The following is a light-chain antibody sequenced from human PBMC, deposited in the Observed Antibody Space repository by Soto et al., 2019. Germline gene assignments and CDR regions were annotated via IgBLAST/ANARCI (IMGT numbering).Light chain of an antibody. J-gene: IGLJ2*01. CDR2: RDN. CDR1: NIGSKS. Sequence: SYELTQPLSVSVALGQTARITCGGSNIGSKSVHWYQQKPGQAPLMVIYRDNNPPSGIPEQFSGSNSGNTATLTISRAQAGDEADYYCQVWDSHVVFGGGTKLTVL. V-gene: IGLV3-9*01. CDR3: QVWDSHVV.